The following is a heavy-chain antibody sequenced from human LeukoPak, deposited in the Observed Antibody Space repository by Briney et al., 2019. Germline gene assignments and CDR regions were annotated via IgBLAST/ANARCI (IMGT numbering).Heavy chain of an antibody. V-gene: IGHV4-39*07. J-gene: IGHJ5*02. D-gene: IGHD2-2*02. CDR2: IYYSGRT. Sequence: SETLSLTCTVSGGSISSSSYYWGWIRQPPGKGLEWIGNIYYSGRTYYNPSLKSRVTISVDTSKNQFSLKPSSVTAADTAVYXXXXXXXXXXXXSTSCYRRWVGVWFDPWGQGTLVTVSS. CDR3: XXXXXXXXXXSTSCYRRWVGVWFDP. CDR1: GGSISSSSYY.